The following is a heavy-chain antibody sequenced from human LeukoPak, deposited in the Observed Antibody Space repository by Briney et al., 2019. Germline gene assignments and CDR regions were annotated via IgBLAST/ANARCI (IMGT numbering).Heavy chain of an antibody. CDR3: ARGIPPQGFAFDI. CDR2: INPNSGGT. CDR1: GYTFTGYY. J-gene: IGHJ3*02. V-gene: IGHV1-2*02. Sequence: GASVKDSCKASGYTFTGYYMHWVRQAPGQGLEWMGWINPNSGGTNYAQKFQGRVTMTRDTSISTAYMELSRLRSDDTAVYYCARGIPPQGFAFDIWGQGTMVTVSS.